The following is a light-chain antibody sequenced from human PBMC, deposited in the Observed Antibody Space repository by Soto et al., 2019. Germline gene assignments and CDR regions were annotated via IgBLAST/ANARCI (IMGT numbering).Light chain of an antibody. Sequence: EIVLTQSPGTLSLSPGERATLSCRASQSVSSYLAWYQQKPGQAPRLLIYGASSRATGIPDRFSGSGSGTDFNLTISRLEPEDFAVYYCQQYGRPSRTFGQGTKVEIK. CDR2: GAS. V-gene: IGKV3-20*01. CDR1: QSVSSY. CDR3: QQYGRPSRT. J-gene: IGKJ1*01.